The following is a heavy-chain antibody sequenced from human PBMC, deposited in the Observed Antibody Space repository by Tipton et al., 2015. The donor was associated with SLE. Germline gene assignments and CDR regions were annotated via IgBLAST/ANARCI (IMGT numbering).Heavy chain of an antibody. CDR1: GGSISSNY. D-gene: IGHD3-3*02. V-gene: IGHV4-59*01. CDR3: ARGTPFMEFERNWFDP. J-gene: IGHJ5*02. Sequence: TLSLTCSVSGGSISSNYWIWIRQPPGKGLEWIGYISDGGGTNYNPSLKSRVTISVDPAKNQFSLRLTSVTAADTAIYYCARGTPFMEFERNWFDPWGQGTLVTVSS. CDR2: ISDGGGT.